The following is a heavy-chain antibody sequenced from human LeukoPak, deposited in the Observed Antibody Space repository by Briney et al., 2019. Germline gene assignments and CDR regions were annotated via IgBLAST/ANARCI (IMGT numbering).Heavy chain of an antibody. J-gene: IGHJ4*02. Sequence: SETLSLTCTVSGGSISSYYWSWIRQPPGKGLEWIGYIYYSGSTNYNPSLKSRVTISIDTSKTQFSLKLTSLTAADTAVYYCARGRLYYDTSGYLDYFDYWGQGTLVTVSS. CDR1: GGSISSYY. D-gene: IGHD3-22*01. V-gene: IGHV4-59*08. CDR2: IYYSGST. CDR3: ARGRLYYDTSGYLDYFDY.